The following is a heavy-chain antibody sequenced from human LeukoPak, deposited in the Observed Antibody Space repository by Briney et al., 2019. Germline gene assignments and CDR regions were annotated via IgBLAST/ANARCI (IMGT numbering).Heavy chain of an antibody. D-gene: IGHD2-2*01. Sequence: SETLSLTCTVSGGSVSSSSYYWDWIRQPPGKGLEWIGSIYYSGNTYYNPSLKSRVTISLDTSKNQFSLKLSSVTAADTAVYYCARGSDIVVVPAAIGTFDIWGQGTMVTVSS. CDR2: IYYSGNT. V-gene: IGHV4-39*07. CDR3: ARGSDIVVVPAAIGTFDI. CDR1: GGSVSSSSYY. J-gene: IGHJ3*02.